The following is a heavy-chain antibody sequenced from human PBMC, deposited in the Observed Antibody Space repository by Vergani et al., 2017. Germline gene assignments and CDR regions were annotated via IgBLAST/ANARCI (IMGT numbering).Heavy chain of an antibody. Sequence: QVQLVQSGAEVKKPGSSVKVSCKASGGTFSSYAISWVRQAPGQGLEWMGGIIPIFGTANYAQKFQGRVTITADESTGTAYMELSSLRSEDTAVYYCARKRSGSYTTDYYGMDVWGQGTTVTVSS. CDR1: GGTFSSYA. V-gene: IGHV1-69*01. J-gene: IGHJ6*02. CDR3: ARKRSGSYTTDYYGMDV. CDR2: IIPIFGTA. D-gene: IGHD1-26*01.